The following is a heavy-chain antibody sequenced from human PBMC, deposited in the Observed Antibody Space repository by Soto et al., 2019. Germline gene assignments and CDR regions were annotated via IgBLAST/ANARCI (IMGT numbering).Heavy chain of an antibody. Sequence: QVQLVESGGGVVQPGRSLRLSCAASGFTFSSYAMHWVRQAPGKGLEWVAVISYDGSNKYYADSVKGRFTISRDNSKNTLYLQMNSLRAEDTAVYYCAREGGNIVVVPAAILGLFDYWGQGTLVTVSS. CDR3: AREGGNIVVVPAAILGLFDY. CDR2: ISYDGSNK. CDR1: GFTFSSYA. D-gene: IGHD2-2*02. V-gene: IGHV3-30-3*01. J-gene: IGHJ4*02.